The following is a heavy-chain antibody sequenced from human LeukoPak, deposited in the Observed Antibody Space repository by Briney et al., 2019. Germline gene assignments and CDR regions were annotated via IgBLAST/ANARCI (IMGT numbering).Heavy chain of an antibody. J-gene: IGHJ6*03. Sequence: PGGSLRLSCAASGFTFSSYWMSWVRQAPGKGLEWVANIKQDGSEKYYVDSVKGRFTISRDNAKNSLYLQMNSLRVEDTAVYYCAKAADQYYYSYCYYMDVWGKGTTVTVSS. V-gene: IGHV3-7*01. CDR1: GFTFSSYW. CDR2: IKQDGSEK. CDR3: AKAADQYYYSYCYYMDV. D-gene: IGHD2/OR15-2a*01.